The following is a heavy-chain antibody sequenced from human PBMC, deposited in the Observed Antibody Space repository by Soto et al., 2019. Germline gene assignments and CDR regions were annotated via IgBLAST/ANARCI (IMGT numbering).Heavy chain of an antibody. J-gene: IGHJ4*02. CDR1: GFTFDDYA. CDR2: ISWNSGSI. Sequence: SLRLSCAASGFTFDDYAMHWVRQAPGKGLEWVSGISWNSGSIGYADSVKGRFTISRDNAKNSLYLQMNSLRAEDTALYYCAKGPSDYDFWSGYYAFDYWGQGTLVTVSS. V-gene: IGHV3-9*01. CDR3: AKGPSDYDFWSGYYAFDY. D-gene: IGHD3-3*01.